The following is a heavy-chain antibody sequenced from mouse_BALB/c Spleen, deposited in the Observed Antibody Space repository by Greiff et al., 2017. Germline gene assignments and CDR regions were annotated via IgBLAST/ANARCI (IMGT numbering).Heavy chain of an antibody. CDR2: INPYNGAT. V-gene: IGHV1-31*01. J-gene: IGHJ4*01. CDR3: ARSLINLYAMDY. Sequence: VQLQQSGPELVKPGASVKISCKASGYSFTGYYMHWVKQSHVKSLEWIGRINPYNGATSYNQNFKDKASLTVDKSSSTAYMELHSLTSEDSAVYYCARSLINLYAMDYWGQGTSVTVSS. CDR1: GYSFTGYY. D-gene: IGHD1-2*01.